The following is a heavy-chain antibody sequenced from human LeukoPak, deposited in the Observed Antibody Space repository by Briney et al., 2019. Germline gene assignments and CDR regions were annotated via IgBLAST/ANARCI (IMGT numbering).Heavy chain of an antibody. CDR1: GGSISSSSYY. V-gene: IGHV4-39*02. CDR2: IYYSGST. CDR3: AKDSRLGRDGMYYYGMDV. Sequence: SETLSLTCTVSGGSISSSSYYWGWIRQPPGKGLEWIGNIYYSGSTYYNPSLKSRVTISVDTSKNQFSLKLRSVTAADTAVYYCAKDSRLGRDGMYYYGMDVWSQGTTVTVSS. J-gene: IGHJ6*02. D-gene: IGHD3-9*01.